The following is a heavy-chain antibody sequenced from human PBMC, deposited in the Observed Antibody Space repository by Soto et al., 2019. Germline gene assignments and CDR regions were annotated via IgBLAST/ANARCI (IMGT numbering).Heavy chain of an antibody. V-gene: IGHV1-18*04. CDR1: VFTSSG. D-gene: IGHD3-3*01. CDR3: AREGILGLFDAYDL. Sequence: QDQLVQSGAEVKKPGASVKVSCKASVFTSSGISWVRQVPGQRLEWMGWISTHNGNTIYAQKFQGRVIMTMDTSTTTVYMELRSLRPDDTAVYLCAREGILGLFDAYDLWGQGTMVTVSS. J-gene: IGHJ3*01. CDR2: ISTHNGNT.